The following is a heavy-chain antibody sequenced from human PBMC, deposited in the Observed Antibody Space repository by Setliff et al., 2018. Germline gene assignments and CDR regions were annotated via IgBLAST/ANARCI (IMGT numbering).Heavy chain of an antibody. CDR3: AHFTVGYDISGYLSS. CDR1: GFSLSTNTVG. Sequence: SGPTLVNPTETLTLTCTFSGFSLSTNTVGVGWIRQPPGKALEWLAVIFWDDDKRYSPSLQHRLTINKDTSKNQVVLTMANVDPVDTATYYCAHFTVGYDISGYLSSWGQGTLVTVSS. CDR2: IFWDDDK. D-gene: IGHD3-22*01. V-gene: IGHV2-5*02. J-gene: IGHJ5*02.